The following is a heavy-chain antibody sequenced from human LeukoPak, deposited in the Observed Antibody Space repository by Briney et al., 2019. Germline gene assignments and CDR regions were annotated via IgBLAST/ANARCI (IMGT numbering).Heavy chain of an antibody. CDR3: ARDGVAGVYYFDY. CDR2: INPSGGST. J-gene: IGHJ4*02. Sequence: ASVTVSCKASGYTFTRYYMHWVGQAAGQGLEWMGIINPSGGSTNYAQKFQGRVTMTRDMATTTVYMELSSLRSEDTAVYYDARDGVAGVYYFDYWGQGTLVPVSS. V-gene: IGHV1-46*01. CDR1: GYTFTRYY. D-gene: IGHD6-19*01.